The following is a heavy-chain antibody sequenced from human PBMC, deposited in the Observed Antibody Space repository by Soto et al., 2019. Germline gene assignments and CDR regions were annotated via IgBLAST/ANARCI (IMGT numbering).Heavy chain of an antibody. Sequence: ASVKVSCKASGGSFSSNPISWVRQAPGQGLEWMAGIIPIFATVHYAQKFQGRVTITADESTSTAYMELTSLRSEDTAVYFCARGGRGYSSAPRYYFDYWGQGTLVTVPQ. CDR3: ARGGRGYSSAPRYYFDY. CDR2: IIPIFATV. V-gene: IGHV1-69*13. CDR1: GGSFSSNP. D-gene: IGHD5-18*01. J-gene: IGHJ4*02.